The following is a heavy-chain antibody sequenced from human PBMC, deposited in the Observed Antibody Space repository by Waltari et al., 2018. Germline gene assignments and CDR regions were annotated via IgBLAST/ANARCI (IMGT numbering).Heavy chain of an antibody. J-gene: IGHJ4*02. CDR1: GGSFSGYY. D-gene: IGHD3-22*01. CDR2: INHSGST. CDR3: ARGLYNGYRTYYDSSGYYNY. Sequence: QVQLQQWGAGLLKPSETLSLTCAVYGGSFSGYYWSWIRQPPGQGLGWIGEINHSGSTNYNPYLKSRVTISVDTSKNQFSLKLSSVTAADTAVYYCARGLYNGYRTYYDSSGYYNYWGQGTLVTVSS. V-gene: IGHV4-34*01.